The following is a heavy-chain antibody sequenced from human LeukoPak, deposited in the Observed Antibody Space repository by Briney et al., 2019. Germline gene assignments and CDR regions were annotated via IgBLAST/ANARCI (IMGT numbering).Heavy chain of an antibody. J-gene: IGHJ4*02. CDR3: ALTYYYDSSGYYYDY. CDR2: IYYSGST. CDR1: GGSISSSSYY. D-gene: IGHD3-22*01. Sequence: PSETLSLTCTVSGGSISSSSYYWGWTRQPPGKGLEWIGSIYYSGSTYYNPALKSRVTISVDTSKNQFSLKLSSVTAADTAVYYCALTYYYDSSGYYYDYWGQGTLVTVSS. V-gene: IGHV4-39*01.